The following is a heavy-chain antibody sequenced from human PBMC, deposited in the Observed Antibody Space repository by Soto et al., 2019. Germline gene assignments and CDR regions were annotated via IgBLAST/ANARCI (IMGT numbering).Heavy chain of an antibody. CDR1: GGSISSSSYY. CDR3: ARHSALSCSGGSCLYYFDY. Sequence: SETLSLTCTVSGGSISSSSYYWGWIRQPPGKGLEWIGSIYYRGSTYYNPSLKNRVTISVDTSKNQFSLKLSSVTAADTAVYYCARHSALSCSGGSCLYYFDYWGQGTLVTVSS. J-gene: IGHJ4*02. D-gene: IGHD2-15*01. V-gene: IGHV4-39*01. CDR2: IYYRGST.